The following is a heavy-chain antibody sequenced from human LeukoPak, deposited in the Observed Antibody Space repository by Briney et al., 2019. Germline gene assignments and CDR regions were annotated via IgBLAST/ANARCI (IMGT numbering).Heavy chain of an antibody. CDR3: ARDQGLSNDAFDI. Sequence: ASVKVSCKASGYTFTSYYMHWVRQAPGQGLEWMGIINPSGGSTSYAQKFQGRVTMTRDMSTGTVYMELSSLRSEDTAVYYCARDQGLSNDAFDIWGQGTMVTVSS. V-gene: IGHV1-46*01. CDR1: GYTFTSYY. D-gene: IGHD4-11*01. CDR2: INPSGGST. J-gene: IGHJ3*02.